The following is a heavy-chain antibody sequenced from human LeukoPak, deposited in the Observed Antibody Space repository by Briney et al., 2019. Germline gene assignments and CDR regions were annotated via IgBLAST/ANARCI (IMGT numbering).Heavy chain of an antibody. CDR3: AKFPQSVVGTTQFDF. CDR1: GFRFSSYA. Sequence: GGSLRLSCAASGFRFSSYAMSWVRQAPGKGPEWISSISGSVGNTNYADSVKGRFTISRDNSKNTLYLQMNSLRAEDTAIYFCAKFPQSVVGTTQFDFWGQGTLVTVSS. CDR2: ISGSVGNT. V-gene: IGHV3-23*01. D-gene: IGHD2-15*01. J-gene: IGHJ4*02.